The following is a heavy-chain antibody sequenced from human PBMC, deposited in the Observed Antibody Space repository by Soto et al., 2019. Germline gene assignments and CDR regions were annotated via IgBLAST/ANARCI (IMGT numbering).Heavy chain of an antibody. CDR1: RFTFSSYA. V-gene: IGHV3-23*01. J-gene: IGHJ4*02. CDR2: ISDSGGSA. Sequence: PGGSLRLSCAASRFTFSSYAMSWVRQAPGKGLEWVSAISDSGGSAHYADSVKGRFTISRDNSKNTLYLQMNSLRAEDTATYYCAIVFHGSGTPPDYWGQGTLVTVSS. D-gene: IGHD3-10*01. CDR3: AIVFHGSGTPPDY.